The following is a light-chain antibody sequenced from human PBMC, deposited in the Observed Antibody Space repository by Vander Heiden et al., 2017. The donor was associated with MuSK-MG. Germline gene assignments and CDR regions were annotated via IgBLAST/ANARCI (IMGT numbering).Light chain of an antibody. V-gene: IGLV3-1*01. Sequence: SYELTQPPSVSVSPGQTASITCSGDKLGDKYACWYQQKPGQSPVLVIDKDSKRPSGIPEGFSGSNSGNTATLTISGTEAMDEDDYYCQAWDSFVVFGGGTKLTVL. J-gene: IGLJ2*01. CDR1: KLGDKY. CDR2: KDS. CDR3: QAWDSFVV.